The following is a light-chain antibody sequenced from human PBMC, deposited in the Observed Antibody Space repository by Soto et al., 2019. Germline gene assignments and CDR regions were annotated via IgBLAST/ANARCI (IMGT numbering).Light chain of an antibody. CDR2: GNN. CDR1: SSNIGAGYD. V-gene: IGLV1-40*01. J-gene: IGLJ2*01. CDR3: QSYDSSLSAVV. Sequence: QSVLTQPPSVSGAPGQRVTLSCPGGSSNIGAGYDVHWYQQLPGTAPKLLIYGNNNRPSGVPDRFSGSKSGTSASLAVTGLQAEDEADYYCQSYDSSLSAVVFGGGTQLTVL.